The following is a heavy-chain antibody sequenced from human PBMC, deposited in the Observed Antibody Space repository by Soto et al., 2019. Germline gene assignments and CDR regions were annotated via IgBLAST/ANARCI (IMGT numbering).Heavy chain of an antibody. J-gene: IGHJ4*02. V-gene: IGHV4-59*01. CDR2: IYYSGST. D-gene: IGHD5-12*01. CDR3: ARIYSGYDDYPYREYSSSWYVDY. CDR1: GGSISSYY. Sequence: SETLSLTCTVSGGSISSYYWSWIRQPPGKGLEWIGYIYYSGSTNYNPSLKSRVTISVDTSKNQFSLKLSSVPAPDTAVYYCARIYSGYDDYPYREYSSSWYVDYWGQGTLVTVSS.